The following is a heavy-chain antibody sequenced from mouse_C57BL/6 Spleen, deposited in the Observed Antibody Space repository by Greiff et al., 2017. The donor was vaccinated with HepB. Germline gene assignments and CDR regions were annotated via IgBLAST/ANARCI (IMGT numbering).Heavy chain of an antibody. J-gene: IGHJ1*03. D-gene: IGHD1-1*01. CDR1: GYTFTSYW. V-gene: IGHV1-59*01. CDR3: ARNDYGSSYWYFDV. CDR2: IDPSDSYT. Sequence: QVQLQQPGAELVRPGTSVKLSCKASGYTFTSYWVHWVKQRPGQGLEWIGVIDPSDSYTNYNQKFKGKATLTVDTSSSTAYMQLSSLTSEDSAVYYCARNDYGSSYWYFDVWGTGTTVTVSS.